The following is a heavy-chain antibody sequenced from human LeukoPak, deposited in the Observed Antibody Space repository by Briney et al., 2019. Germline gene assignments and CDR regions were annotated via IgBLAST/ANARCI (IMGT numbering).Heavy chain of an antibody. CDR2: INPNSGGT. V-gene: IGHV1-2*02. CDR3: ARDLRLGSGSPDY. Sequence: GASVKVSCKASGYTFTGYYMHWVRQAPGQGLEWMGWINPNSGGTNYAQKFQGRVTMTRDTSISTAYMELSRLRSDDTAVYYCARDLRLGSGSPDYWGQGTLVTVSS. CDR1: GYTFTGYY. D-gene: IGHD3-10*01. J-gene: IGHJ4*02.